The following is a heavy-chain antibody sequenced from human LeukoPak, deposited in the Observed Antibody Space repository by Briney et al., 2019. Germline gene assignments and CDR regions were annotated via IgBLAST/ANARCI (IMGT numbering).Heavy chain of an antibody. Sequence: GESPEISCKGSGYTFPSYWIGWVRQMPGKGLEWMGIIHPDDSDTRYSPSFQGQVTISADKSISTAYLQWSSLKASDTAMYYCARRYCSGRNCYYFDYWGQGTLVPVFS. D-gene: IGHD2-15*01. J-gene: IGHJ4*02. CDR2: IHPDDSDT. CDR3: ARRYCSGRNCYYFDY. V-gene: IGHV5-51*01. CDR1: GYTFPSYW.